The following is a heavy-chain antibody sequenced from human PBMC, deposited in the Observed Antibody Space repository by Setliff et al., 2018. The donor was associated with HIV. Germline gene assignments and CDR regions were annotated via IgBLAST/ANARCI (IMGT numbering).Heavy chain of an antibody. CDR3: ARSGSANWYVDY. CDR2: IYLGDSDT. Sequence: PGASLKLSCEGFGYSFNGYWIAWVRQMPGDGLEWMGAIYLGDSDTRYNPSFQGQVTILAAKSINTAFLQWSSLKASDTAMYYCARSGSANWYVDYWGQGTSVTVSS. CDR1: GYSFNGYW. V-gene: IGHV5-51*01. D-gene: IGHD2-15*01. J-gene: IGHJ4*02.